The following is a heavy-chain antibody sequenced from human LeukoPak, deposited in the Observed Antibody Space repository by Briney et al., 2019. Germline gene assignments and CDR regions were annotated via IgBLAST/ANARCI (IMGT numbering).Heavy chain of an antibody. Sequence: GGSLRLSCAASGFTFSSYGMSWVRQAPGKGLEWVSAISGSGGSTYYADSVKGRFTISRDNSKNTLYLQMNSLRAEDTAVYYCAKAYCSGGSCFWDFDYWGQGTLVTVSS. D-gene: IGHD2-15*01. CDR3: AKAYCSGGSCFWDFDY. CDR1: GFTFSSYG. J-gene: IGHJ4*02. CDR2: ISGSGGST. V-gene: IGHV3-23*01.